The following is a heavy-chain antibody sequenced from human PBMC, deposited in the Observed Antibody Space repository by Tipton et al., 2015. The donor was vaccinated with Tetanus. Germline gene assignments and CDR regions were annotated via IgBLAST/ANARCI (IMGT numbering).Heavy chain of an antibody. D-gene: IGHD3/OR15-3a*01. CDR2: IDPNSGGT. CDR3: AGGGGLGPHEYFEH. J-gene: IGHJ5*02. V-gene: IGHV1-2*02. Sequence: QLVQSGAEMKKPGASVKVSCKASGYTFTGYYIYWVRQAPGQGLEWMGWIDPNSGGTVYAQKFQCRVTMTRDTSISTAYRELGSLRSDVTAVYYCAGGGGLGPHEYFEHWGQGTLVSVSS. CDR1: GYTFTGYY.